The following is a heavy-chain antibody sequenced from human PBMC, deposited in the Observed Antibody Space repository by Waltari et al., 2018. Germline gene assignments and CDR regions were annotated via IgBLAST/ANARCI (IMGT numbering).Heavy chain of an antibody. CDR2: IRGSGDST. CDR1: GFGFIDFA. Sequence: QLLESGGGLVQPGGSLRLSCAASGFGFIDFAMNWVRQAPGKGLEWVSGIRGSGDSTYYANSVKGRFTIARDNSKNTLSLQMDGLRAEDTAVYYCAKGRGYDFFDSWGQGTLVTVSS. CDR3: AKGRGYDFFDS. V-gene: IGHV3-23*01. J-gene: IGHJ4*02. D-gene: IGHD3-3*01.